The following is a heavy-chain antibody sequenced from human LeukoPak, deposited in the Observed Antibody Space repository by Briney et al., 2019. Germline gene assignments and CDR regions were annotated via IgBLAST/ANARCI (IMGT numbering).Heavy chain of an antibody. D-gene: IGHD3-16*01. J-gene: IGHJ3*02. CDR2: ISDNNDNT. CDR3: VSQGYHDSFAI. Sequence: AASVKVSCKASDNTFSRYGISWVRQAPGQGLEWMGWISDNNDNTHYAQRLQGRVTMTTDTSTSTAYMELRSLKSDDTAVYYCVSQGYHDSFAIWGQGTMVTVSS. V-gene: IGHV1-18*01. CDR1: DNTFSRYG.